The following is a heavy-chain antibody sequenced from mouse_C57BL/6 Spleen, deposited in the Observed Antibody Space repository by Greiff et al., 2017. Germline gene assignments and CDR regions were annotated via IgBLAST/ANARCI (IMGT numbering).Heavy chain of an antibody. J-gene: IGHJ4*01. D-gene: IGHD1-1*01. CDR1: GYTFTSYW. CDR3: ASPLLRYYAMDY. CDR2: IHPNSGST. Sequence: QVQLQQPGAELVKPGASVKLSCKASGYTFTSYWMHWVKQRPGQGLEWIGMIHPNSGSTNYNEKFKSKATLTVDKSSSTAYMQLSSLTSEDSAVYYCASPLLRYYAMDYWGQGTSVTVSS. V-gene: IGHV1-64*01.